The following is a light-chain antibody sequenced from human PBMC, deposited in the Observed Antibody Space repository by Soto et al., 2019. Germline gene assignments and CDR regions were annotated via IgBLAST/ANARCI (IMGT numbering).Light chain of an antibody. J-gene: IGLJ3*02. CDR3: QAWDSSTAV. CDR1: KLGDKY. V-gene: IGLV3-1*01. CDR2: QNN. Sequence: SYELTQPPSVSVSPGQTASITCSRDKLGDKYACWYQQKPGQSHVLVIYQNNKRPSGIPERFSGSNSGNTATLTISGTQAMDEADYYCQAWDSSTAVFGGGTKLTVL.